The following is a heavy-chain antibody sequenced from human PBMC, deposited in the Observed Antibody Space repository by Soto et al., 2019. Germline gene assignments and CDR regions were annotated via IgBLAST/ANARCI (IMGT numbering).Heavy chain of an antibody. Sequence: QVQLVQSGAEVKKPGASVKVSCKSSGYTFTSYGISWVRQAPGQGLEWMGWISAYNGNTKYAQKLQGRVTMTTDTSTSTVHMELRSLRSDDTAVYYCARDQSYGGAFDYWGQGTLVTVSS. CDR1: GYTFTSYG. D-gene: IGHD2-21*01. V-gene: IGHV1-18*01. CDR2: ISAYNGNT. CDR3: ARDQSYGGAFDY. J-gene: IGHJ4*02.